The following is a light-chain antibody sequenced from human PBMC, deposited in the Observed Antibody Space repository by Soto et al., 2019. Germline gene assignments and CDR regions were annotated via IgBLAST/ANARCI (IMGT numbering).Light chain of an antibody. Sequence: EIVLTQSPATLSLSPGERATLSCRASQSVSSYLAWYQQKPGQAPRLLIFDASNRATGIPARFSGSGSGTDFTLTISSLEPEDFALYYCQQRSNWPPTSGQGTKLEIK. V-gene: IGKV3-11*01. J-gene: IGKJ2*01. CDR3: QQRSNWPPT. CDR2: DAS. CDR1: QSVSSY.